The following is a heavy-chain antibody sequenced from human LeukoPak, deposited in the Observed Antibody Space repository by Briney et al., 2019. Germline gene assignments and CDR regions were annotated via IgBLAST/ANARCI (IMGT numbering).Heavy chain of an antibody. J-gene: IGHJ3*02. CDR3: VRVIVGPGAFDI. V-gene: IGHV3-72*01. CDR2: TRNEANSYTT. CDR1: GFTFSDHY. Sequence: GGSLRLSCAASGFTFSDHYMDWVRQAPGEGLEWVGRTRNEANSYTTEYAASVKGRFTISRDDSRNSLYLQMNSLKTEDTAVYYCVRVIVGPGAFDIWGQGTMVTVSS. D-gene: IGHD3-16*02.